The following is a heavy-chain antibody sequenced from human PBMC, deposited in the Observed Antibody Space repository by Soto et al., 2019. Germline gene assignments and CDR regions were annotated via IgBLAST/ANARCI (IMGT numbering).Heavy chain of an antibody. V-gene: IGHV5-51*01. J-gene: IGHJ6*02. Sequence: PGESLKISCKGSGYSFTSYWIGWVRQMPGKGLEWMGIIYPGDSDTRYSPSFQGQVTISADKSISTAYLQWSSLKASDTAMYYCAGVYSGYDLANYYYGMDVWGQGTTVTVSS. CDR1: GYSFTSYW. CDR2: IYPGDSDT. CDR3: AGVYSGYDLANYYYGMDV. D-gene: IGHD5-12*01.